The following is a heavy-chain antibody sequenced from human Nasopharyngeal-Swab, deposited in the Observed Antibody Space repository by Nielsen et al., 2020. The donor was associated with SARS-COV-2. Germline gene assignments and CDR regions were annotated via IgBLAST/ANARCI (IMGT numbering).Heavy chain of an antibody. CDR3: ARGTVFGVANGMDV. J-gene: IGHJ6*02. Sequence: GESLKISCAASGFTFREYSMNWVRQAPGKGLEWVSSIGRYGTDIFHADSVKGRFSVFRDAANKSIYLQMRSLRAEDTAVYYCARGTVFGVANGMDVWGQGTTVTVSS. V-gene: IGHV3-21*01. CDR2: IGRYGTDI. D-gene: IGHD3-3*01. CDR1: GFTFREYS.